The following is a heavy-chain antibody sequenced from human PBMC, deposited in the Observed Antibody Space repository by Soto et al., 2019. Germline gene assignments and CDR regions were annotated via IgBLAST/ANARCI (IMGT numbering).Heavy chain of an antibody. J-gene: IGHJ3*01. Sequence: QVPLVQSGAEVKKPGASVKVSCKGSRYTVTSYGISWVRQAPGQGLEWMGWINADKGKTSYAQRLQGRVTMTTDTSTSTAYVELRSLRSNDMAVYYCAAHSSTRYRDGFDVCGQGTMVSVSS. D-gene: IGHD6-13*01. CDR2: INADKGKT. CDR1: RYTVTSYG. V-gene: IGHV1-18*03. CDR3: AAHSSTRYRDGFDV.